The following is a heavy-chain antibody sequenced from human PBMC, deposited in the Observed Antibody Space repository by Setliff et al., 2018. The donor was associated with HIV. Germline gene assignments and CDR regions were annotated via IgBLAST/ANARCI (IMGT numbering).Heavy chain of an antibody. V-gene: IGHV4-61*02. CDR3: ASGIAAASPNYYYYFGMDV. CDR1: GGSIRSGSYY. Sequence: SETLSLTCTVSGGSIRSGSYYWSWIRQPAGKGLEWIGRMYTNGNTNYNPSLKSQVTIAVDTSKNQFSLKLTSVTAADTAVYYCASGIAAASPNYYYYFGMDVWGQGTTVTVSS. J-gene: IGHJ6*02. D-gene: IGHD6-13*01. CDR2: MYTNGNT.